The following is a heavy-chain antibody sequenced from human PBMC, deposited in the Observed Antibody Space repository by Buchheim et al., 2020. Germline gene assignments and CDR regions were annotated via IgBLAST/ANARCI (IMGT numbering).Heavy chain of an antibody. Sequence: EVQLVESGGGLVQPGGSLRLSCAASGFTFSSYWMSWVRQAPGKGLEWVANIKQDGSEKYYVDSVKGRFTISRDNPKNSLYLQMNSLRAEDTAVYYCARGWITMVRGVNNWFDPWGQGTL. CDR1: GFTFSSYW. CDR3: ARGWITMVRGVNNWFDP. CDR2: IKQDGSEK. D-gene: IGHD3-10*01. J-gene: IGHJ5*02. V-gene: IGHV3-7*01.